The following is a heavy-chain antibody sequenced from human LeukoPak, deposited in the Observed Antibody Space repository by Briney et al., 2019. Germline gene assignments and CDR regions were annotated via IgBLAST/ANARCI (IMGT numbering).Heavy chain of an antibody. V-gene: IGHV4-34*01. J-gene: IGHJ4*02. CDR3: ARGYGSGSYYPY. Sequence: SETLSLTCTVSGGSISSYYWSWIRQPPGKGLEWIGEINHGGSTNYNPSLKSRVTISLDTSKNQFSLKLSSVTAADTAVYYCARGYGSGSYYPYWGQGTLVAVSS. CDR2: INHGGST. D-gene: IGHD3-10*01. CDR1: GGSISSYY.